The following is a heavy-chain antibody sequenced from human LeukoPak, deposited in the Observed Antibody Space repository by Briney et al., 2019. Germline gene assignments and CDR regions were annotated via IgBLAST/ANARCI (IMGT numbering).Heavy chain of an antibody. CDR1: GFTFRKYW. J-gene: IGHJ4*02. D-gene: IGHD3-22*01. CDR2: IKQDAIEK. Sequence: GGSLRLFCAVSGFTFRKYWMSGVRQAPGKGVEGLVNIKQDAIEKYYVDSVKGLFTISRDTAKNPLYLSINSLRDADTAVYYCAREHPYYYDSSGTALAAEIKYYFDYWGQGTLVTVSS. CDR3: AREHPYYYDSSGTALAAEIKYYFDY. V-gene: IGHV3-7*01.